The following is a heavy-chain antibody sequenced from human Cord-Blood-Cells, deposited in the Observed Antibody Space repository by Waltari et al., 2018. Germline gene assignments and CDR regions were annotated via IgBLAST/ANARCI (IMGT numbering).Heavy chain of an antibody. CDR1: GGSFSGDC. D-gene: IGHD2-8*01. Sequence: VQLQQWGAGLLKSSETLSPTSAVSGGSFSGDCWSWIRQPPGTGLEWIGEINHSGSTNYNPSLKSRVTISVDTSKNQFSLKLSSVTAADTAVYYCARTKAGFDIWGQGTMVTVSS. V-gene: IGHV4-34*01. J-gene: IGHJ3*02. CDR3: ARTKAGFDI. CDR2: INHSGST.